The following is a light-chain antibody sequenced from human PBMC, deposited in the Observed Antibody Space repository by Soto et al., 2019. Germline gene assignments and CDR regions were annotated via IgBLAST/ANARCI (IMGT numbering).Light chain of an antibody. CDR1: QSVRSAY. CDR2: GAS. CDR3: HQYGGSPQT. J-gene: IGKJ1*01. Sequence: EIVLTQSPGTLSLFPGERATLSCRASQSVRSAYLAWYQQKPGQAPRLLIYGASSRATGIPDRFSGSGSGTDFTLTIRRLEPEDLAVYYCHQYGGSPQTFGPGTKVEI. V-gene: IGKV3-20*01.